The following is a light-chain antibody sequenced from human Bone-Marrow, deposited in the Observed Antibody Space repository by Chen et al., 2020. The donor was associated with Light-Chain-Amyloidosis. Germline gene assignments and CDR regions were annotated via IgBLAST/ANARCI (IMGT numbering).Light chain of an antibody. V-gene: IGLV3-21*02. CDR1: NIGPTS. J-gene: IGLJ3*02. Sequence: SYVLTQPSSVSVAPGQTATIACGGNNIGPTSVHWYQQTPGQAPLLVVYDDSDRPSGIPERLSGSNSGNTATLTIIRVEAGDEADYYCQGWDRSSDRPVFGGGTKLTVL. CDR3: QGWDRSSDRPV. CDR2: DDS.